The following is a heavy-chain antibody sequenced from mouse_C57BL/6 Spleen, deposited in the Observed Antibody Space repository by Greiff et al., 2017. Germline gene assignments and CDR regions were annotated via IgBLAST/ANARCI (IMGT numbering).Heavy chain of an antibody. CDR2: ISGGGGNT. D-gene: IGHD4-1*01. CDR1: GFTFSSYT. CDR3: ARQRTGTNWYFDV. V-gene: IGHV5-9*01. J-gene: IGHJ1*03. Sequence: DVMLVESGGGLVKPGGSLKLSCAASGFTFSSYTMSWVRQTPEKRLEWVATISGGGGNTYYPDSVKGRFTISRDNAKNTLYLQMSSLRSEDTALYYCARQRTGTNWYFDVWGTGTTVTVSS.